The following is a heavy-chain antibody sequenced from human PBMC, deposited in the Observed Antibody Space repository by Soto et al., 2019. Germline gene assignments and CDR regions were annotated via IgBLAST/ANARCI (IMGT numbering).Heavy chain of an antibody. J-gene: IGHJ4*02. D-gene: IGHD3-10*01. Sequence: QVQLVESGGGVVQPGRSLRLSCAASGFTFGSYGMHWVRQAPGKGLEWVAVIWYDGSNEDSADSVKGRFTITRDNSKNTLFLQMNNLRAEDTAVYYWARGSLVRGPIRAEYDYWGQGTLVTVSS. V-gene: IGHV3-33*01. CDR2: IWYDGSNE. CDR3: ARGSLVRGPIRAEYDY. CDR1: GFTFGSYG.